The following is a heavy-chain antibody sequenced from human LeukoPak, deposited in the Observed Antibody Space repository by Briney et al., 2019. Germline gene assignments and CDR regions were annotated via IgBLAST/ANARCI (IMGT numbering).Heavy chain of an antibody. D-gene: IGHD4-17*01. Sequence: GGSLRLSCAASGFTFSSYWMSWDRQAPGKGLEWVANIKQDGSEKYYVDSVKGRFTISRDNAKNTLYLQMNSLRPEDTAVFYCAREVAVTLADYGFDVWGQGTTVTVSS. V-gene: IGHV3-7*01. CDR2: IKQDGSEK. CDR1: GFTFSSYW. CDR3: AREVAVTLADYGFDV. J-gene: IGHJ6*02.